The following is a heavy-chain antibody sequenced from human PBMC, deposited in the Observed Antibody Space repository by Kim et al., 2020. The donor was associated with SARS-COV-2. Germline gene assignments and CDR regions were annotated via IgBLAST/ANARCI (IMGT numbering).Heavy chain of an antibody. CDR2: ISDNDST. J-gene: IGHJ4*01. V-gene: IGHV3-23*01. D-gene: IGHD2-15*01. Sequence: GGSLRLSCEASGFTLNNYAMSWFRQAPGKGLEWVSGISDNDSTYYADSVKGRFTISRDNSRNTLYLQMNSLRAEDTAVYYCAKGICGICYSFDYWGQGTLVTVSS. CDR1: GFTLNNYA. CDR3: AKGICGICYSFDY.